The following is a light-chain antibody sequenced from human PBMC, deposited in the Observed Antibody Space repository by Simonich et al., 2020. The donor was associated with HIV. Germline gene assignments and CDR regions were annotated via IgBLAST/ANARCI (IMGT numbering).Light chain of an antibody. J-gene: IGKJ1*01. Sequence: DIVMTQSPDSLAVSLGERATINCKSSQSVLYSSNSKNYLAWYQQKPGQPPKLLIYWASTRESGVPDRFRGSGSGTDFTLTISSLQAEDVAVYDCQQYYSPPWTFGQGTKVEIK. CDR1: QSVLYSSNSKNY. CDR2: WAS. CDR3: QQYYSPPWT. V-gene: IGKV4-1*01.